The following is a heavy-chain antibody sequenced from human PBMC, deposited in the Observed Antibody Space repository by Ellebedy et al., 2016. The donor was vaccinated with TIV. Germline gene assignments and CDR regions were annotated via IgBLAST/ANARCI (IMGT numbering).Heavy chain of an antibody. CDR3: ARMSRQWLVHD. J-gene: IGHJ4*02. Sequence: SETLSLTXAVYGGSFSGYYWSWIRQPPGKGLEWIGEINHSGSTNYNPSLKSRVTISVDTFKNQFSLKLSSVTAADTAGYYCARMSRQWLVHDWGQGTLVTVSS. CDR1: GGSFSGYY. V-gene: IGHV4-34*01. CDR2: INHSGST. D-gene: IGHD6-19*01.